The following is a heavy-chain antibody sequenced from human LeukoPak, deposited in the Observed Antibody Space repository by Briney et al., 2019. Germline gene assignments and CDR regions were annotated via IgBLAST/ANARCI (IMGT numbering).Heavy chain of an antibody. Sequence: ASVKVSCKASGYTFTGYYMHWVRQAPGQGLEWMGWINPNSGGTNYAQKFQGRVTMTRDTSISTAYMELSRLRSDDTAVYYCAREGDYYDSSGYYPHLDYWGQGTLVTVSS. CDR1: GYTFTGYY. D-gene: IGHD3-22*01. J-gene: IGHJ4*02. CDR2: INPNSGGT. V-gene: IGHV1-2*02. CDR3: AREGDYYDSSGYYPHLDY.